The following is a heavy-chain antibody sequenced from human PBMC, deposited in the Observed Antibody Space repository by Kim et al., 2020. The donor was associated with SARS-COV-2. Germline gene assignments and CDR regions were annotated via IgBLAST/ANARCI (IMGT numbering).Heavy chain of an antibody. J-gene: IGHJ4*02. D-gene: IGHD1-26*01. V-gene: IGHV3-48*02. CDR3: ARVPQSGEQWELPNSNY. CDR1: GFTFSSYS. Sequence: GGSLRLSCAASGFTFSSYSMNWVRQAPGKGLEWVSSISSSSSSIYYADSVKGRFTISRDNAKNSLYLQMNSLRDENTAVYYCARVPQSGEQWELPNSNYCGAETPVTVSS. CDR2: ISSSSSSI.